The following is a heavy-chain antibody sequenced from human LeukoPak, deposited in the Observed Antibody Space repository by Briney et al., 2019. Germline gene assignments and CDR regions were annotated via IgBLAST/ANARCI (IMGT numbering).Heavy chain of an antibody. CDR3: ASYAVVTDYYFDS. CDR1: GDSVSSNDYY. V-gene: IGHV4-39*01. Sequence: KPSETLSLTCTVSGDSVSSNDYYWGWIRQPPGKALEWIGSIYHSGSTYYNPSLKSRVTISVDTAKNQFSLRLSSVSAADTAVYFCASYAVVTDYYFDSWGQGTRVTVSS. D-gene: IGHD4-23*01. J-gene: IGHJ4*02. CDR2: IYHSGST.